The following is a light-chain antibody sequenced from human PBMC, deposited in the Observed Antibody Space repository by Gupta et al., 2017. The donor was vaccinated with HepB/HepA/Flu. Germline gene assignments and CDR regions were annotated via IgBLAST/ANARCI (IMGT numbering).Light chain of an antibody. V-gene: IGKV4-1*01. Sequence: DHVMTQYSASLAVSLGERATIHCTSSRSVLYSSNNNNYLAWYQQKPGQPPKLLIYWASTRESGVPDRFSCSGSVTDFTRTISSLQAEDVADYYCQQYYNSPWTFGQGTKVEIK. J-gene: IGKJ1*01. CDR1: RSVLYSSNNNNY. CDR3: QQYYNSPWT. CDR2: WAS.